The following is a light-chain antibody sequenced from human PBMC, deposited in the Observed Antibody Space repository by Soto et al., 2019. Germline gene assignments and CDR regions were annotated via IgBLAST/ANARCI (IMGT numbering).Light chain of an antibody. J-gene: IGLJ2*01. CDR2: SNN. Sequence: QAVVTQPPSASGTPGQRVTISCSGSSSNIGSNTVNWYQQLPGTAPKLLIYSNNQRHSGVPDRFSGSKSRTSASLAISGLQSEDEADYYCAAWDDSLNGRWVFGGGTKLTVL. CDR1: SSNIGSNT. V-gene: IGLV1-44*01. CDR3: AAWDDSLNGRWV.